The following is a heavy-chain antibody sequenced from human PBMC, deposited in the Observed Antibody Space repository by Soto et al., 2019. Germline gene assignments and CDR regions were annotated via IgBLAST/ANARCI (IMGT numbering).Heavy chain of an antibody. D-gene: IGHD2-15*01. J-gene: IGHJ4*02. Sequence: GASVKVSCKASGGTFSSYAIRWVRQAPGQGLEWMGGIIPIFGTANYAQKFQGRVTITADESTSTAYMELSSLRSEDTAVYYCARGHCSGGSCYNFDYWGQGTMVTVSS. V-gene: IGHV1-69*13. CDR2: IIPIFGTA. CDR3: ARGHCSGGSCYNFDY. CDR1: GGTFSSYA.